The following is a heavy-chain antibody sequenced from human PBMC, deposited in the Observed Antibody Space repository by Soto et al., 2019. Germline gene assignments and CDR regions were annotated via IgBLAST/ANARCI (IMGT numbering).Heavy chain of an antibody. J-gene: IGHJ4*02. V-gene: IGHV3-7*01. Sequence: XXSLRLSFAASGFTFSSHWMRWVRQAPGKGLEWLASIKQDGSEKHYVDSVKGRFTISRDNAKNSLYLQMNSLRVEDTAVYYCARVYYDYIWGSYPLVYWGQGTLVTVSS. CDR2: IKQDGSEK. D-gene: IGHD3-16*02. CDR1: GFTFSSHW. CDR3: ARVYYDYIWGSYPLVY.